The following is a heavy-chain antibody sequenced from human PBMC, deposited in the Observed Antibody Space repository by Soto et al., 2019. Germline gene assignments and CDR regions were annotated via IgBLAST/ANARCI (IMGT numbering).Heavy chain of an antibody. CDR3: AKDMRGGSSSSRYYYGLDV. D-gene: IGHD6-13*01. V-gene: IGHV3-74*03. J-gene: IGHJ6*02. Sequence: GGSLRLSCAASGFTFSSYWMHWVRQDAGKGLLWVSSIKTDGTVTQYADSVKGRFTISRDNAKNSLYLQMNSLRGEDTASYYCAKDMRGGSSSSRYYYGLDVWGQGTTVTV. CDR2: IKTDGTVT. CDR1: GFTFSSYW.